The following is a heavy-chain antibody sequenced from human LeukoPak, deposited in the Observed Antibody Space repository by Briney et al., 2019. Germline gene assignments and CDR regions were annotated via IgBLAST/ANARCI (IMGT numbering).Heavy chain of an antibody. J-gene: IGHJ4*02. V-gene: IGHV3-7*03. D-gene: IGHD2-2*02. CDR1: GFTFSSYW. CDR2: IKQDGSEK. CDR3: AREGHCSTTSCYTPFDY. Sequence: GGSLRLSCAASGFTFSSYWMSWVRQAPGKGLEWVANIKQDGSEKYYVDSVKGRFTISRDNAKNSLYLQMNSLRAEDTAVYYCAREGHCSTTSCYTPFDYWGQGTLVTVSS.